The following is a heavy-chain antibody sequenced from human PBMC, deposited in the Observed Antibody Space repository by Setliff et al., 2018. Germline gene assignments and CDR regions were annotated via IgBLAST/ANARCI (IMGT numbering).Heavy chain of an antibody. CDR3: ARGGGYGSGGSFHNAPFDY. Sequence: SETLSLTCTVSGGSISSFSWSWIRQPPGKGLEWIGYIYNGGSTNYNPSLESRVTISVDTSNKQFSLELRSLTAADTALYYCARGGGYGSGGSFHNAPFDYWGQGMLVTVSS. J-gene: IGHJ4*02. CDR2: IYNGGST. D-gene: IGHD3-10*01. CDR1: GGSISSFS. V-gene: IGHV4-59*08.